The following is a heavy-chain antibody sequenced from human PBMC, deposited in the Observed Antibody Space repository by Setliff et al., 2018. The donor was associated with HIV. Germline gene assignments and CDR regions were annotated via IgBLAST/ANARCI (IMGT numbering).Heavy chain of an antibody. CDR1: GGSISSSGYY. Sequence: PSETLSLTCSVSGGSISSSGYYWSWIRQHPGKGLEWLGYIHYSGTTYYSPSLESRLTISIDTSENQFSLLLKSLTAADTAVYFCARASSGYKSRGLLDFWGPGMLVTVSS. V-gene: IGHV4-31*03. CDR3: ARASSGYKSRGLLDF. D-gene: IGHD5-18*01. J-gene: IGHJ4*02. CDR2: IHYSGTT.